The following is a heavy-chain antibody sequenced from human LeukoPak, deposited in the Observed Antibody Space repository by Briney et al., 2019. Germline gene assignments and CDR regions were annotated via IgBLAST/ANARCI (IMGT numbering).Heavy chain of an antibody. Sequence: SETLSLTCTVSGGSISSYYWSWIRQPPGKGLEWIGYILYSGATNSDPSLKSRVTISVDTSKNQISLKLSSVTAADTAVYYCARMGGYSGYATHWGQGTLVTVSS. J-gene: IGHJ4*02. V-gene: IGHV4-59*08. D-gene: IGHD5-12*01. CDR3: ARMGGYSGYATH. CDR2: ILYSGAT. CDR1: GGSISSYY.